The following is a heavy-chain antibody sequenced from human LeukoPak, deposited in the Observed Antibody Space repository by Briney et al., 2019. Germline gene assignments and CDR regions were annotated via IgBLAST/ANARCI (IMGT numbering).Heavy chain of an antibody. CDR3: ARQTSYPWAFDI. CDR2: IYYSGST. Sequence: SETLSLTCTVSGGSISSYYWSWIRQPPGKGLEWIGYIYYSGSTNYNPSLKSRVTISVDTSKNQFSLKLSSVTAADTAVYYCARQTSYPWAFDIWGQGTMVTVSS. D-gene: IGHD1-26*01. V-gene: IGHV4-59*08. J-gene: IGHJ3*02. CDR1: GGSISSYY.